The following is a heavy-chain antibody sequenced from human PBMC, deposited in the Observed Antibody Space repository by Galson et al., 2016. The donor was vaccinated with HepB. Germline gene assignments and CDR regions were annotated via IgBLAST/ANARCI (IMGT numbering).Heavy chain of an antibody. CDR1: GFTFSKYY. Sequence: SLRLSCAASGFTFSKYYMNWFRQAPGKGLEYISHISFDNNHAYYADSMKGRFTVSRDNARNSLYLQMNSLRVEDTAVYYCARWNGGSDYWGQGTLVTVSS. CDR3: ARWNGGSDY. J-gene: IGHJ4*02. D-gene: IGHD2-8*01. V-gene: IGHV3-11*06. CDR2: ISFDNNHA.